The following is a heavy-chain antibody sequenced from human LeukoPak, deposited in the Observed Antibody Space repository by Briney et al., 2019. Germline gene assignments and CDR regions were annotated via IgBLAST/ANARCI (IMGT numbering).Heavy chain of an antibody. V-gene: IGHV4-4*09. CDR2: IYTSGST. Sequence: SETLSLTCTVSGGSISSYYWSWIRQPPGKGLEWIGYIYTSGSTNYNPSLKSRVTISVDTSKNQFSLKLSSVTAADTAVYYCARHREIITMVRGGFDIWGQGTMVTVCS. D-gene: IGHD3-10*01. CDR1: GGSISSYY. CDR3: ARHREIITMVRGGFDI. J-gene: IGHJ3*02.